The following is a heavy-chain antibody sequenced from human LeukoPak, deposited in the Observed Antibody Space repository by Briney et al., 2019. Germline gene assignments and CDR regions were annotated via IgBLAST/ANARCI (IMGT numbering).Heavy chain of an antibody. J-gene: IGHJ4*02. CDR2: IMEDGSVQ. CDR1: GFTFSKTW. D-gene: IGHD2-21*01. Sequence: GGSLSLSCAASGFTFSKTWMSWVRQAPGKGLEWVACIMEDGSVQKYVDSVRGRFTISRDNARNSLYLQMNSLRVEDTAVYYCAKDRVGGALEFWGQGTLAIVSS. CDR3: AKDRVGGALEF. V-gene: IGHV3-7*01.